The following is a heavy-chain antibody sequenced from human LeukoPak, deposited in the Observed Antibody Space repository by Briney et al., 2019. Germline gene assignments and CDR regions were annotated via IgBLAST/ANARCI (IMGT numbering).Heavy chain of an antibody. CDR2: ISAYNGNT. CDR3: ARLGYYDSSGYLELDY. D-gene: IGHD3-22*01. CDR1: GYTFTSYG. Sequence: ASVKVSCKASGYTFTSYGISWVRQAPGQGLEWMGWISAYNGNTNYAQKLQGRVTMTTDTSTSTAYMELRSLRSGDTAVYCCARLGYYDSSGYLELDYWGQGTLVTVSS. J-gene: IGHJ4*02. V-gene: IGHV1-18*01.